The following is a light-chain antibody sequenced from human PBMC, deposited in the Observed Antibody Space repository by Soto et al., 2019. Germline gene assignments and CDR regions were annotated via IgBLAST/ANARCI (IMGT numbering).Light chain of an antibody. CDR2: SNN. CDR3: AAWDDSLNGVV. V-gene: IGLV1-44*01. J-gene: IGLJ2*01. CDR1: SSNIGSNT. Sequence: QSVLTQPPSASATPGQRVTISCSGGSSNIGSNTVNWYQQLPGTAPKLLLHSNNQRPSGVPDRFSGSKSGTSASLAISGLQSEDEADYYCAAWDDSLNGVVFGGGTKLTVL.